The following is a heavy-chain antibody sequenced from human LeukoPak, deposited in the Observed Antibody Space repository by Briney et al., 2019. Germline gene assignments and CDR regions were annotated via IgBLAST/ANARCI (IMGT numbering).Heavy chain of an antibody. Sequence: LGESLKLSCNGSGYSFTSYWIGWVRQMPGKGLEWMGIIYPGDSDTRYSPSFQGQVTISADKSISTAYLQWSSLKASDTAMYYCARHVASSLGGYYMDVWGKGTTVTVSS. CDR3: ARHVASSLGGYYMDV. V-gene: IGHV5-51*01. CDR1: GYSFTSYW. D-gene: IGHD3-16*01. J-gene: IGHJ6*03. CDR2: IYPGDSDT.